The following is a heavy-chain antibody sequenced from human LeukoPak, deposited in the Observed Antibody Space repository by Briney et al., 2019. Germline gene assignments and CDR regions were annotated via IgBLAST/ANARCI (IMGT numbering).Heavy chain of an antibody. Sequence: GASVKVSCKASGGNFSNYANSWVRQAPGQGLEWMGRIIPIFGTANYAQKFQGRVTITTDESTSTAYMELSSLRSEDTAVYYCASSAAIWSNYYYYMDVWGKGTTVTVSS. D-gene: IGHD2-2*01. J-gene: IGHJ6*03. CDR2: IIPIFGTA. CDR1: GGNFSNYA. V-gene: IGHV1-69*05. CDR3: ASSAAIWSNYYYYMDV.